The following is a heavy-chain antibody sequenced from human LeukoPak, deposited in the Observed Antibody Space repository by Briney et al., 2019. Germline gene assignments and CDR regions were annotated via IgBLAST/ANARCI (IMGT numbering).Heavy chain of an antibody. Sequence: GASVKVSCKASGYTFTSYYMHWVRQAPGQGLEWMGIINPSGGSTSYAQKFQGRVTMTRDMSTSTVYMELSSLRSEDTAVYYCARHLPRYGSGSSFDYWGQGTLVTVSS. CDR1: GYTFTSYY. V-gene: IGHV1-46*01. CDR2: INPSGGST. D-gene: IGHD3-10*01. J-gene: IGHJ4*02. CDR3: ARHLPRYGSGSSFDY.